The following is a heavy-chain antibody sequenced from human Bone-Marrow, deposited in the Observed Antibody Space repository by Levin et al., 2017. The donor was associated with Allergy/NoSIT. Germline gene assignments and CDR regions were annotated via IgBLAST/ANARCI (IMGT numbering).Heavy chain of an antibody. CDR1: GFTFTNYE. J-gene: IGHJ5*02. V-gene: IGHV3-48*03. CDR2: ISISGGTV. CDR3: VRDSPGNYGDNWFDP. Sequence: GGSLRLSCAASGFTFTNYEMNWVRQAPGKGLEWVSHISISGGTVHYADSVQGRVTISRDNAKKSLYLQMNGLRVEDTAVYYCVRDSPGNYGDNWFDPWGQGTLVVVSS. D-gene: IGHD4-11*01.